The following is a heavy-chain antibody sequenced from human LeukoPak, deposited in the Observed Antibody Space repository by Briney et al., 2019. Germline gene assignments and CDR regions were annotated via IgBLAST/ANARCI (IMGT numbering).Heavy chain of an antibody. Sequence: GGSLRLSCAASGFTFSNYAMNWLRQAPGKGLEWVSTSSESGGSTNYVESVKGRFTISRDNSKHTLYLQMNSVRAQATAVYYCARQEWTSNLGASDYWGQGTLGTVSS. V-gene: IGHV3-23*01. CDR3: ARQEWTSNLGASDY. D-gene: IGHD4-11*01. CDR1: GFTFSNYA. CDR2: SSESGGST. J-gene: IGHJ4*02.